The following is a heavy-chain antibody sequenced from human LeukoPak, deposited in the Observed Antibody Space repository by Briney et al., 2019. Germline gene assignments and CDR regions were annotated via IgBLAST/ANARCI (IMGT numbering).Heavy chain of an antibody. J-gene: IGHJ4*02. CDR2: IGASSGDI. CDR3: ASDRFF. Sequence: PGGSLRLSCVVSGFTFSRFGMNWVRQAPGKGLEWVSFIGASSGDIKYADSVKGRFTISRDNARRSLYLQMNSLSAEDTAVYFCASDRFFWGQGTLVAVSS. CDR1: GFTFSRFG. D-gene: IGHD3-3*01. V-gene: IGHV3-21*01.